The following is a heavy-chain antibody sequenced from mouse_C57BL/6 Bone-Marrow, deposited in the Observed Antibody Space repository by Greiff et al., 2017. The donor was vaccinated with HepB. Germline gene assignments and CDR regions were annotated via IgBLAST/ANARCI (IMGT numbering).Heavy chain of an antibody. V-gene: IGHV1-85*01. D-gene: IGHD2-5*01. J-gene: IGHJ3*01. Sequence: VQLQQSGPELVKPGASVKLSCKASGYTFTSYDINWVKQRPGQGLEWIGWIYPRDGSTKYNEKFKGKATLTVDTSSSTAYMELHSLTSEDSAVYFCARDSNYDGGGFAYWGQGTLVTVSA. CDR1: GYTFTSYD. CDR3: ARDSNYDGGGFAY. CDR2: IYPRDGST.